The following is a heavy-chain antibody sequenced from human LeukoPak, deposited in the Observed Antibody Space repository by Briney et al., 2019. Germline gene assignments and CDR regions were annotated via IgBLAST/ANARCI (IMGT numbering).Heavy chain of an antibody. V-gene: IGHV4-39*07. CDR1: GGSISSSSYY. CDR3: ARGQKAQGIAAAGTQRAGKTLDY. Sequence: RSSETLSLTCTVSGGSISSSSYYWGWIRQPPGKGLEWIGSIYYSGSTNYNPSLKSRVTISVDTSKNQFSLKLSSVTAADTAVYYCARGQKAQGIAAAGTQRAGKTLDYWGRGTLVTVSS. CDR2: IYYSGST. D-gene: IGHD6-13*01. J-gene: IGHJ4*02.